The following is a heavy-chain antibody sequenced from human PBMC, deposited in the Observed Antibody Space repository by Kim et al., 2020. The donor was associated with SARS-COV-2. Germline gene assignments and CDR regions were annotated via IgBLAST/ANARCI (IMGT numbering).Heavy chain of an antibody. V-gene: IGHV1-69*06. Sequence: SVKVSCKASGGTFSSYAISWVRQAPGQGLEWMGGIIPIFGTANYAQKFQGRVTITADKSTSTAYMELSSLRSEDTAVYYCAISYYDSSGSWFDPWGQGTLVTVSS. CDR1: GGTFSSYA. CDR2: IIPIFGTA. J-gene: IGHJ5*02. CDR3: AISYYDSSGSWFDP. D-gene: IGHD3-22*01.